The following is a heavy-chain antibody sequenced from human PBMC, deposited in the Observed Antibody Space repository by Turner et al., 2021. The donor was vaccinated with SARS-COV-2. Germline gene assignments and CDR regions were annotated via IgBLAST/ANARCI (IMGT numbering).Heavy chain of an antibody. J-gene: IGHJ5*02. V-gene: IGHV4-34*01. Sequence: QVQLQQWGAGLLKPSETLSLSCAVHGGSFRGYYWRWIRQPPGKGVDWNGEINQSGSTNYNPSLKSRISIAMDTAKNQFSLNLNSVTAADTAVYYCARAGREGFDPWGQGTLVTVSS. D-gene: IGHD1-26*01. CDR3: ARAGREGFDP. CDR2: INQSGST. CDR1: GGSFRGYY.